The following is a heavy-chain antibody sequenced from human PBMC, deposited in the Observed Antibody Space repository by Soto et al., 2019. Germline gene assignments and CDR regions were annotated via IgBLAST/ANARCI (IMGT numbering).Heavy chain of an antibody. V-gene: IGHV3-74*01. CDR2: INTDGGIT. J-gene: IGHJ3*02. Sequence: EVQLVESGGDLVQPGGSLRLSCAASGFTFSSHWMHWVRRVPGKGLVWVSHINTDGGITGYADSVKGRFTISRDNAKNTLYLQRNGLRVEGTSVYYCTRGAGYCSRTSCYRRAFDSWGQGTMVTVSS. CDR1: GFTFSSHW. D-gene: IGHD2-2*01. CDR3: TRGAGYCSRTSCYRRAFDS.